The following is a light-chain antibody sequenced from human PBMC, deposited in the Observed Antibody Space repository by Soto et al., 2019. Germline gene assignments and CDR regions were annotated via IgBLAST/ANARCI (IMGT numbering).Light chain of an antibody. V-gene: IGLV3-21*02. Sequence: SYELTQPPSVSVAPGQTAKITCGGSDIGRRSVHWYQQKPGQAPVLVVYGDFDRPLGIPERFSGSNSGNTATLTISRVEAGDEADYYCQVWDTASDLFYVFATGTKLTVL. CDR1: DIGRRS. J-gene: IGLJ1*01. CDR3: QVWDTASDLFYV. CDR2: GDF.